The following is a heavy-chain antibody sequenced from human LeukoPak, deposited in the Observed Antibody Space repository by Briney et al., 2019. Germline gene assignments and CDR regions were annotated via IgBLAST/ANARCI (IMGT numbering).Heavy chain of an antibody. Sequence: PGASVKVSCKASGGTFSSYAISWVRQAPGQGLEWMGGIIPIFGTANYAQKFQGRVTITADESTSTAYMELSSLRSEDTAVYYCARRRYYDFWSGPFDPWGQGTLVTISS. J-gene: IGHJ5*02. V-gene: IGHV1-69*13. CDR1: GGTFSSYA. CDR2: IIPIFGTA. CDR3: ARRRYYDFWSGPFDP. D-gene: IGHD3-3*01.